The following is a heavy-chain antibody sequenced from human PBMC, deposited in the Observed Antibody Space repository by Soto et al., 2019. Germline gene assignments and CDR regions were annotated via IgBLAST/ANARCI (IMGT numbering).Heavy chain of an antibody. CDR3: ARSVADVSRWGRYWFDP. V-gene: IGHV4-59*01. CDR1: GGSISSYY. CDR2: IYYSGCT. D-gene: IGHD6-13*01. J-gene: IGHJ5*02. Sequence: QVQLQESGPGLVKPSETLSLTCTVSGGSISSYYWSWIRQPPGKGLEWIGYIYYSGCTNYNPSLKSRVIISVDTSMIQFSLKLSSVTAADTAVYYCARSVADVSRWGRYWFDPWGQGTLVTVSS.